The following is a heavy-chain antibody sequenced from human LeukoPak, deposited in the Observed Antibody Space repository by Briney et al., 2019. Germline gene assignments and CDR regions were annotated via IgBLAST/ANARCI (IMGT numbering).Heavy chain of an antibody. CDR2: IIPILGIA. V-gene: IGHV1-69*02. D-gene: IGHD3-3*01. Sequence: GSSVKVSCKASGGTFSSYTISWVRQAPGQGLEWMGRIIPILGIANYAQKFQGRVTITADKSTSTAYMELSSLRSEDTAVYYCAGGQERITIFGVVTTNYYYYYMDVWGKGTTVTVSS. J-gene: IGHJ6*03. CDR3: AGGQERITIFGVVTTNYYYYYMDV. CDR1: GGTFSSYT.